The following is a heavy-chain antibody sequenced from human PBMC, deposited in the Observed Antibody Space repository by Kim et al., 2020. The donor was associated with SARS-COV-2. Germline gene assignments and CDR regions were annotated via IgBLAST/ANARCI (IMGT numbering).Heavy chain of an antibody. CDR3: AGGPVGVFDY. V-gene: IGHV3-48*03. CDR2: TI. J-gene: IGHJ4*02. D-gene: IGHD3-10*01. Sequence: TIYYADTVRGRFTISRDNAKNSLYLQMNSLRAEDTAVYYCAGGPVGVFDYGGQVTLVTVSS.